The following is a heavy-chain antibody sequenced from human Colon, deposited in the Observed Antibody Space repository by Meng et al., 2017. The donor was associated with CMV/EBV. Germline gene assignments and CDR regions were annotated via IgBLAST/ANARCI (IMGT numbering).Heavy chain of an antibody. D-gene: IGHD6-13*01. J-gene: IGHJ1*01. V-gene: IGHV7-4-1*02. CDR3: ATGSVAADGKGY. CDR2: INPKTANP. CDR1: GYRFTRYN. Sequence: SCKASGYRFTRYNINWVRQAPGQWLEWMGYINPKTANPTYVQGFTGRFVFSLDTSVSTAYLQISSLEAEDTAVYYCATGSVAADGKGYWGQGTLVTVSS.